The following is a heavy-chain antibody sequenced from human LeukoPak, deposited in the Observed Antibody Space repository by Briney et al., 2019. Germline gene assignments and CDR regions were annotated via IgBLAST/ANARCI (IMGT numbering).Heavy chain of an antibody. CDR3: AREKRSGSYRYYYYYYGMDV. Sequence: GGSLRLSCAASGFTFDNYAMTWVRQAPGKGLEWVSGISGSGDNTYYADSVKGRFTISRDNAKNSLYLQMNSLRAEDTAVYYCAREKRSGSYRYYYYYYGMDVWGQGTTVTVSS. J-gene: IGHJ6*02. D-gene: IGHD1-26*01. V-gene: IGHV3-23*01. CDR1: GFTFDNYA. CDR2: ISGSGDNT.